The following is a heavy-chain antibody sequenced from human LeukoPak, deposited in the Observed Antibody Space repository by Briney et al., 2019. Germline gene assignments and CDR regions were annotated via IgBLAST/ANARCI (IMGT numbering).Heavy chain of an antibody. D-gene: IGHD2-15*01. J-gene: IGHJ4*02. CDR3: VRHDSTAYHPFDY. V-gene: IGHV4-4*02. CDR2: IYHSGTT. CDR1: TGSIISSNW. Sequence: SGTLSLTCAVSTGSIISSNWWRWVRQPPGQGLAWIGEIYHSGTTNYNPSLKSRVTVSVDKSKNQFSLKLNSVTAADTAVYYCVRHDSTAYHPFDYWGQGTLVTVSS.